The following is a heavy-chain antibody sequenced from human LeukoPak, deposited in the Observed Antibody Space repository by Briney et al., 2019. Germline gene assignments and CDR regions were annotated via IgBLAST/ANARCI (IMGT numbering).Heavy chain of an antibody. CDR1: GYPFTSFE. J-gene: IGHJ5*02. Sequence: ASVKVSCKASGYPFTSFEINWVRQATGEGLEWMGRISAYNGHTNYAQKFQGRVTMTTDTSTNTAYMELRSLGSDDTAVYYCARDVAFYGSSWHNWFDPWGQGTLVTVSS. V-gene: IGHV1-18*01. D-gene: IGHD6-13*01. CDR2: ISAYNGHT. CDR3: ARDVAFYGSSWHNWFDP.